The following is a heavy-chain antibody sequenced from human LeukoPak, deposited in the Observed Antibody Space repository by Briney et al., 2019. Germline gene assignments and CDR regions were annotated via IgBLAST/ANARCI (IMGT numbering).Heavy chain of an antibody. Sequence: PSETLSLTCSVSGGSISNHHWSWIRQPPGKGLEWIGSIYHSGSTYYNPSLKSRVTISVDTSKNQFSLKLSSVTAADTAVYYCARVDFLYYYYMDVWGKGTTVTVSS. CDR3: ARVDFLYYYYMDV. V-gene: IGHV4-38-2*02. J-gene: IGHJ6*03. CDR1: GGSISNHH. CDR2: IYHSGST.